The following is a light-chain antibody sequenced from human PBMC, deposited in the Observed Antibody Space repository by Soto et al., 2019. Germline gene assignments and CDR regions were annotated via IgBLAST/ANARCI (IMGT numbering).Light chain of an antibody. Sequence: DIVMTQSPDSLAVSLGERATINCKSSQSVLYSSNNKNYLAWYQQKPGQPPKLLIYWASIRESGVPDRFSGSGSGTDFTRTISSLQAEDVAVYYCQQYYTTLMYTFGQGTKLEIK. CDR1: QSVLYSSNNKNY. J-gene: IGKJ2*01. CDR3: QQYYTTLMYT. CDR2: WAS. V-gene: IGKV4-1*01.